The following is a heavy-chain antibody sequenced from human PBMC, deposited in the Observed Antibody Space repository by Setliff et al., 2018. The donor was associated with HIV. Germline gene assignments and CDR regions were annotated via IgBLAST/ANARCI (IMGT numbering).Heavy chain of an antibody. D-gene: IGHD3-22*01. V-gene: IGHV1-2*04. CDR3: ARETMYDSRGYLSHYFDY. CDR2: INPTSGGT. J-gene: IGHJ4*02. CDR1: RCTFTAYF. Sequence: ASVKVSCKASRCTFTAYFLHWLRQAPGQGLDWMVWINPTSGGTNYAQKFQSWVTMTRDTSTNTAHMGLSRLRSDDTAVYYCARETMYDSRGYLSHYFDYWGQGTPVTVSS.